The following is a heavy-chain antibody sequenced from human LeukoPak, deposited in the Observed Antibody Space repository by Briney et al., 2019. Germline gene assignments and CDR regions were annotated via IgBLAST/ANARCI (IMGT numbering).Heavy chain of an antibody. J-gene: IGHJ4*02. CDR2: IYNSGTT. Sequence: KPSETLFPTCTFSGGPISSYFWTWMRQPPGMGVGWIGDIYNSGTTNYNPSLKSRATISIDMSKNQFSLKLSSVTAADTAVYYCARDRGGYTYSHDYWGQGTLVTVSS. CDR3: ARDRGGYTYSHDY. V-gene: IGHV4-59*12. D-gene: IGHD5-18*01. CDR1: GGPISSYF.